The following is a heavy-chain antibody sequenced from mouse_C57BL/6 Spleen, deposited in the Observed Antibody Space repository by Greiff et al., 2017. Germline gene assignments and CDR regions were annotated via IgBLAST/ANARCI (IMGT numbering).Heavy chain of an antibody. CDR1: GYTFTSYW. CDR2: VNPSDSYT. V-gene: IGHV1-69*01. Sequence: QVQLQQPGAELVMPGASVKLSCKASGYTFTSYWMHWVKQRHGQGLAWIGEVNPSDSYTTYNQKFKGKSTFTVDKSSSTAYMHRSSLTSEDAAVYYCAKNDFDYWGQGTTLTVSS. CDR3: AKNDFDY. J-gene: IGHJ2*01.